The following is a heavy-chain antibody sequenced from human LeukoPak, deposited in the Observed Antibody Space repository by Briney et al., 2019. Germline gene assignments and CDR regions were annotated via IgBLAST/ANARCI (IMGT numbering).Heavy chain of an antibody. CDR1: GYTFTGYY. CDR2: INPNSGGT. J-gene: IGHJ5*02. Sequence: GASVKVSCKASGYTFTGYYMHWVQQAPGQGLEWMGWINPNSGGTNYAQKFQGRVTMTRDTSISTAYMELSRLRSDDTAVYYCAGIRQGYSYGSNWFDPWGQGTLVTVSS. D-gene: IGHD5-18*01. CDR3: AGIRQGYSYGSNWFDP. V-gene: IGHV1-2*02.